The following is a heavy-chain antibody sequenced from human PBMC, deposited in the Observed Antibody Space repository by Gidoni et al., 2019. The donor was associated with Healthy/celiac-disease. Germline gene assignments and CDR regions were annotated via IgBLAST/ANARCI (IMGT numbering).Heavy chain of an antibody. D-gene: IGHD7-27*01. V-gene: IGHV3-48*01. J-gene: IGHJ4*02. CDR3: ARRGTGDMYYFDY. CDR1: GFTFSSYS. Sequence: EVQLVESGGGLVQPGGSLRLSCAASGFTFSSYSMNWVRQAPGKGLEWVSYISSSSSTIYYADSVKGRFTISRDNAKNSLYLQMNSLRAEDTAVYYCARRGTGDMYYFDYWGQGTLVTVSS. CDR2: ISSSSSTI.